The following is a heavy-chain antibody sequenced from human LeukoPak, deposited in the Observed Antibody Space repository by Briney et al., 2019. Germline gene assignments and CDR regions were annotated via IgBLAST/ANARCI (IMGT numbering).Heavy chain of an antibody. V-gene: IGHV3-30*01. CDR3: ARDSTYYYDAGSSGPHYFDN. CDR2: ISSGGTYE. D-gene: IGHD3-10*01. CDR1: GFTFSNYA. J-gene: IGHJ4*02. Sequence: GGSLRLSCAASGFTFSNYAMHWVRQAPGKGLEWVSLISSGGTYEYYADSVKGRFTISRDNSKNTLYLQLNSLRAEDTAVYYCARDSTYYYDAGSSGPHYFDNWGQGTLVTVSS.